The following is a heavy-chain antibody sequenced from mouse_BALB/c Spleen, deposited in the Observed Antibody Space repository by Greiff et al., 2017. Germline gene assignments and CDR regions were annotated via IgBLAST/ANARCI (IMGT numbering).Heavy chain of an antibody. CDR3: ARSGFAY. Sequence: VQLQQSGAELVKPGASVKLSCKASGYTFTSYYMHWVKQRPEQGLEWIGRIDPANGNTKYDPKFQGKATITADTSSNTAYLQLSSLTSEDTAVYYCARSGFAYWGQVTLVTVSA. V-gene: IGHV14-3*02. CDR2: IDPANGNT. J-gene: IGHJ3*01. CDR1: GYTFTSYY.